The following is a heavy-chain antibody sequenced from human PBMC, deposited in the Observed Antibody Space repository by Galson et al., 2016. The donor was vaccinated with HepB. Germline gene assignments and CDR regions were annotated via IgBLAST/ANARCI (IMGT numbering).Heavy chain of an antibody. V-gene: IGHV3-15*07. J-gene: IGHJ6*02. CDR2: IKSKTDGGTT. CDR3: TTPDYYYAMDV. CDR1: GFTFSNAW. Sequence: SLRLSCAASGFTFSNAWMSWVRQAPGKGLEWVGRIKSKTDGGTTDYAAPVKGRFTISRDDSKNTLYLQMNSLKTEDTSVYYCTTPDYYYAMDVWGQGTTVTVSS.